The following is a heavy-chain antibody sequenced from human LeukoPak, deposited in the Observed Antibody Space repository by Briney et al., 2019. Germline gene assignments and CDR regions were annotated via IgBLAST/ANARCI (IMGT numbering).Heavy chain of an antibody. D-gene: IGHD3-22*01. CDR3: AIMHPYYDGNGYWVQ. CDR1: GFTFSSYA. V-gene: IGHV3-23*01. CDR2: INTSGGST. Sequence: GESLRLSCAASGFTFSSYAMSWVRQAPGKGLELVSGINTSGGSTAYADSVKGRFTISRDNPRNTLYMQMNSLRAEDTALYYCAIMHPYYDGNGYWVQWGQGTLVTVSS. J-gene: IGHJ4*02.